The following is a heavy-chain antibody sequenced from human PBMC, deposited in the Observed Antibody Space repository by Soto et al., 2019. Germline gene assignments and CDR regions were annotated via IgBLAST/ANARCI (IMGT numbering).Heavy chain of an antibody. V-gene: IGHV1-69*13. D-gene: IGHD3-22*01. J-gene: IGHJ5*02. CDR2: IIPIFGTA. CDR1: GGTFSSYA. Sequence: SVKVSCKASGGTFSSYAISWVRQAPGQGLEWMGGIIPIFGTANYAQKFQGRVTITADESTSTAYMELSSLRSEDTAVYYCASSTAPYYYDSSGYYPWGQGTLVTVS. CDR3: ASSTAPYYYDSSGYYP.